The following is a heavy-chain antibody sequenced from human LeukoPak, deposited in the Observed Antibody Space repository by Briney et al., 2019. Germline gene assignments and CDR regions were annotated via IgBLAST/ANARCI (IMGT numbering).Heavy chain of an antibody. CDR2: IIPIFGTA. CDR1: GGTFSSYA. Sequence: SVKVSCKASGGTFSSYAISWVRQAPGQGLEWMGGIIPIFGTANYAQTFQGRVTITTDESTSTAYMELSSLRSEDTAVYYCARGPSSGSYLDYWGQGTLVTVST. CDR3: ARGPSSGSYLDY. V-gene: IGHV1-69*05. J-gene: IGHJ4*02. D-gene: IGHD1-26*01.